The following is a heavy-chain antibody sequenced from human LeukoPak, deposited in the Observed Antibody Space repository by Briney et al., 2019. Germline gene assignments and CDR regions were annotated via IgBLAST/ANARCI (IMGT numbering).Heavy chain of an antibody. V-gene: IGHV3-20*04. CDR1: GFTFDDYG. J-gene: IGHJ4*02. CDR2: I. Sequence: GGSLRLSCEDSGFTFDDYGMSWVRQAPGKGLEWVSGIYADSVKGRFTISRDNAKNSLYLQMNSLRAEDTALYYCARDLSDNWYTFGYWGRGTLVTVFS. CDR3: ARDLSDNWYTFGY. D-gene: IGHD1-1*01.